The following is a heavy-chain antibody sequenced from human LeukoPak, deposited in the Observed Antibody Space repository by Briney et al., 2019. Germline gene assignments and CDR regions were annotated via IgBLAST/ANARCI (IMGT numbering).Heavy chain of an antibody. J-gene: IGHJ4*02. Sequence: ASVKVSCKASGYTCTGYYMHWVRQAPGQGLEWMGWINPNTGGTNYAQNFQGRVTMTRDTSISTAYMELSSLRSDDTAVYYCARPRRSGSYSVDSWGQGTLVTVSS. V-gene: IGHV1-2*02. D-gene: IGHD1-26*01. CDR1: GYTCTGYY. CDR2: INPNTGGT. CDR3: ARPRRSGSYSVDS.